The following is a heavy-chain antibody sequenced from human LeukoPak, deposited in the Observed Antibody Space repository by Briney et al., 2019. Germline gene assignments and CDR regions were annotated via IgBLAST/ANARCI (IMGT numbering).Heavy chain of an antibody. CDR3: AKPPMNTKTHWFDP. CDR1: GCTFSSYA. Sequence: GGSLRLSCAASGCTFSSYAMSWVRQAPGRGLEWVSAINGSGGSTYYADSVKCRFTISRDNSKNTLYLQMNSLRAEDTDVYYCAKPPMNTKTHWFDPWGQGTRATVSS. J-gene: IGHJ5*02. V-gene: IGHV3-23*01. CDR2: INGSGGST. D-gene: IGHD1-1*01.